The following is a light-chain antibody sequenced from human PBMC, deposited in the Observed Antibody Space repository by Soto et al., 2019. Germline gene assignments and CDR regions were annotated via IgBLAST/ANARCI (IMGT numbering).Light chain of an antibody. J-gene: IGKJ3*01. CDR3: QQRSNWPPFT. Sequence: EIVLTQSPATLSLSPGERATLSCRASQSVSSYLAWYQQKPGQAPRLLIYDASNRATGIPARFSGSGSGTDFTLYISSLEPEDFAVYYCQQRSNWPPFTFGNGTKVDIK. CDR2: DAS. V-gene: IGKV3-11*01. CDR1: QSVSSY.